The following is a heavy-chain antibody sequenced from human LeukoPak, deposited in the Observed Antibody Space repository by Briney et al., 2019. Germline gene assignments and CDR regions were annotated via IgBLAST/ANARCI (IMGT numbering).Heavy chain of an antibody. CDR3: ARGTIFGVVITQFDY. V-gene: IGHV3-21*01. Sequence: GGSLRLSCAASGFTFSSYRMNWVRQAPGKGLEWVSSISSSSSYIYYADSVKGRFTISRDNAKNSLYLQMNSLRAEDTAVYYCARGTIFGVVITQFDYWGQGTLVTVSS. D-gene: IGHD3-3*01. CDR2: ISSSSSYI. J-gene: IGHJ4*02. CDR1: GFTFSSYR.